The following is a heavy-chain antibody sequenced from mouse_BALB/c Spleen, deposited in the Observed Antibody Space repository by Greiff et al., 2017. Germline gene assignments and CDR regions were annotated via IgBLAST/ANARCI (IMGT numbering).Heavy chain of an antibody. CDR3: ARDDYDVEFAY. CDR1: GFTFSSYT. D-gene: IGHD2-4*01. J-gene: IGHJ3*01. V-gene: IGHV5-12-2*01. CDR2: ISNGGGST. Sequence: EVKLVESGGGLVQPGGSLKLSCAASGFTFSSYTMSWVRQTPEKRLEWVAYISNGGGSTYYPDTVKGRFTISRDNAKNTLYLQMSSLKSEDTAMYYCARDDYDVEFAYWGQGTLVTV.